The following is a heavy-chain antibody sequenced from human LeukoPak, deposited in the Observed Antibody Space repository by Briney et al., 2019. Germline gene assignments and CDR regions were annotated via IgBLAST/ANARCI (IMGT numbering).Heavy chain of an antibody. Sequence: PGGSLRLSCAASGFTFSSYWMHWVRQAPGKGLVWVSRINPDGSSTSYADSVKGRFTISRDNSKNTLYLQMNSLRAEDTAVYYCAKDRPLWSSTSNVGDYWGQGTLVTVSS. D-gene: IGHD2-2*01. J-gene: IGHJ4*02. V-gene: IGHV3-74*01. CDR3: AKDRPLWSSTSNVGDY. CDR2: INPDGSST. CDR1: GFTFSSYW.